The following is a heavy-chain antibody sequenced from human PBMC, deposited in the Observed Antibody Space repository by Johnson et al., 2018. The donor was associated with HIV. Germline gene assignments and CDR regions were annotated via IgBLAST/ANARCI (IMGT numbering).Heavy chain of an antibody. CDR3: ARSQPEEYSSSSDAFDI. CDR1: GFTFSSYA. Sequence: ASGFTFSSYAMSWVRQAPGKGLEWVSFISGGEDDTYYADSVKGRFTISRDNSKTTLYLQMNSLRDEDTAVYYCARSQPEEYSSSSDAFDILGQGTMVTVSS. CDR2: ISGGEDDT. J-gene: IGHJ3*02. V-gene: IGHV3-23*01. D-gene: IGHD6-6*01.